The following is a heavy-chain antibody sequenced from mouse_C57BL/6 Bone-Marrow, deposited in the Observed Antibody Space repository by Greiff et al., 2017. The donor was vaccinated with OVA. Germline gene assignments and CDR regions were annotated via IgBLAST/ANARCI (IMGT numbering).Heavy chain of an antibody. Sequence: QVQLQQPGAELVKPGASVKLSCKASGYTFTSYWMQWVKQRPGQGLEWIGEIDPSDSYTNYNQKFKGKATLTVDTSSSTAYMQLSSLTSEDAAVYYCARVGYYVGFAYWGQGTLVTVSA. D-gene: IGHD2-3*01. J-gene: IGHJ3*01. CDR3: ARVGYYVGFAY. CDR1: GYTFTSYW. V-gene: IGHV1-50*01. CDR2: IDPSDSYT.